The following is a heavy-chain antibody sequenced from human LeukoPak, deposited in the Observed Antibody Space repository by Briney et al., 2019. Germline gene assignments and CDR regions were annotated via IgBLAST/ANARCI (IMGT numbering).Heavy chain of an antibody. CDR1: GRSFSGYY. V-gene: IGHV4-34*01. Sequence: PSETLSLTCAVYGRSFSGYYWSWIRQPPGKGLEWIGEINHSGSTNYNPSLKSRVTISVDTSKNQFTLKLSSVTAADTAVYYCARGRGYCSSTSCYTTPRNWFDPWGQGTLVTVSS. CDR3: ARGRGYCSSTSCYTTPRNWFDP. J-gene: IGHJ5*02. CDR2: INHSGST. D-gene: IGHD2-2*02.